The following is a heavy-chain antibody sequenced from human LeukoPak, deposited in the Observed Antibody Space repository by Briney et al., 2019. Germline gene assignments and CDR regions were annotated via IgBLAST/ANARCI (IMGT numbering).Heavy chain of an antibody. CDR3: AADKAESDAFDI. CDR2: VVVGSGNT. Sequence: SVKVSCKASGFTFTSSAMQWVRQARGQRLELIGWVVVGSGNTNYAQKFQERVTITRDMSTSTAYMELSSLRSEDTAVYYCAADKAESDAFDIWGQGTMVTVSS. CDR1: GFTFTSSA. V-gene: IGHV1-58*02. J-gene: IGHJ3*02.